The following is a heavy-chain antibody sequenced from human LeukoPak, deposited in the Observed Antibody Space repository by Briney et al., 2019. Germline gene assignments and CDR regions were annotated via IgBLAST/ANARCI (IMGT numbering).Heavy chain of an antibody. CDR1: GGSFSGYY. D-gene: IGHD4/OR15-4a*01. J-gene: IGHJ6*02. Sequence: PSETLSLTCAVYGGSFSGYYWSWIRQPPGKGLEWIGEINHSGSTNYNPSLKSRVTISVETSKNQFSLKLSSVTAADTAVYYCARGKVPPPPLYGMDVWGQGTTVTVSS. CDR2: INHSGST. V-gene: IGHV4-34*01. CDR3: ARGKVPPPPLYGMDV.